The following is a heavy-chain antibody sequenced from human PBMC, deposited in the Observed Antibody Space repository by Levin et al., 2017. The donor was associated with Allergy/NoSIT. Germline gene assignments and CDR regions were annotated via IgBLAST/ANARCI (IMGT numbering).Heavy chain of an antibody. Sequence: RSQTLSLTCAVYGGSFSGYYWSWIRQPPGKGLEWIGEINHSGSTNYNPSLKSRVTISVDTSKNQFSLKLSSVTAADTAVYYCARVRGAGIAARQVYFDYWGQGTLVTVSS. J-gene: IGHJ4*02. CDR3: ARVRGAGIAARQVYFDY. V-gene: IGHV4-34*01. CDR1: GGSFSGYY. D-gene: IGHD6-6*01. CDR2: INHSGST.